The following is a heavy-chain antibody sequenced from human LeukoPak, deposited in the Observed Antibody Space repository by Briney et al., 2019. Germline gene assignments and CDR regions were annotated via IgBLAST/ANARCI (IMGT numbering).Heavy chain of an antibody. CDR3: AKAHGEFPFTFDY. Sequence: SCKASGYTFTGYYMHWVRQAPGKGLEWVAVISYDGSNKYYADSVKGRFTISRDNSKNTLYLQMNSLRAEDTAVYYCAKAHGEFPFTFDYWGQGTLVTVSS. D-gene: IGHD3-10*01. CDR1: GYTFTGYY. CDR2: ISYDGSNK. V-gene: IGHV3-30*18. J-gene: IGHJ4*02.